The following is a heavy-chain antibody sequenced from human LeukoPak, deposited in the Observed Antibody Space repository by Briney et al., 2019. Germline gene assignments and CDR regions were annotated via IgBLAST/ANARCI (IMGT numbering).Heavy chain of an antibody. V-gene: IGHV3-7*01. D-gene: IGHD6-19*01. J-gene: IGHJ4*02. CDR1: GFTFSSNW. CDR3: SSGSYAAQ. CDR2: IKQDGSEK. Sequence: GGSLRLSCAASGFTFSSNWMNWVRHAPGKGLEWLSNIKQDGSEKYYVDSVKGRFTISRENAKNSLYLQMNRLRAEDTALYYASSGSYAAQWGQGTLVTVPS.